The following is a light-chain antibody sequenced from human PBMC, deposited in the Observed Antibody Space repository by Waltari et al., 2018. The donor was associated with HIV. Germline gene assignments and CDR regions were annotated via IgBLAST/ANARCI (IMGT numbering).Light chain of an antibody. CDR3: SSYAGRNNYV. CDR1: SSDVGGYKY. V-gene: IGLV2-8*01. Sequence: QSALTQPPSASGSPGQSVTISCTGTSSDVGGYKYVSWYQQHPGKAPKLMIYEVSKRPSGVPDRFSGSKSGNTASLTVSGRQAEDEADYYCSSYAGRNNYVFGTGTKVTVL. CDR2: EVS. J-gene: IGLJ1*01.